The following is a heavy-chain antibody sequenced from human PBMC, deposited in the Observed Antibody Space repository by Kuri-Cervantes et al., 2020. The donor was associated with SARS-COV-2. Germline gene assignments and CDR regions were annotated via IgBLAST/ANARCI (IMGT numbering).Heavy chain of an antibody. D-gene: IGHD3-10*01. CDR3: AKDQFFSSSSSWFGEHYYYGMDV. Sequence: GGFLRLSCAASGFTFSSYGMHWVRQAPGKGLEWVAVISYDGSNKYYADSVKGRFTISRDNSKNTLYLQMNSLRAEDTAVYYCAKDQFFSSSSSWFGEHYYYGMDVWGQGTTVTVSS. CDR1: GFTFSSYG. V-gene: IGHV3-30*18. CDR2: ISYDGSNK. J-gene: IGHJ6*02.